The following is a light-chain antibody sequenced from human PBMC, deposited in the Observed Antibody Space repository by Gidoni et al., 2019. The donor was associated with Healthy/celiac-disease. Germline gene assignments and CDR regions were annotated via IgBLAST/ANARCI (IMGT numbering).Light chain of an antibody. V-gene: IGLV2-14*01. CDR1: SSDVGGYNS. CDR3: SSYTSSSTVYV. J-gene: IGLJ1*01. CDR2: EVS. Sequence: QSALTQPASVSGSPGQSITISCTGTSSDVGGYNSVSWYQQHPGNAPKLMIYEVSNRPSGVSNRFSGSKSGNTASLTISGLQAEDEADYYCSSYTSSSTVYVFGTGTKVTVL.